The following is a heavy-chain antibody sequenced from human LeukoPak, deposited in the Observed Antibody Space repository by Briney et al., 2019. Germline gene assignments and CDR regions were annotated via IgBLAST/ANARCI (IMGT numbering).Heavy chain of an antibody. CDR2: IKKDGSEN. CDR1: GFSFSSYS. D-gene: IGHD5-18*01. V-gene: IGHV3-7*01. Sequence: PGGSLRLSCAASGFSFSSYSMNWVRQAPGKGLEWVANIKKDGSENYYVDSVKGRFTISRDNAKKSLYLQMKSLRAEDTAVYYCARHLSGVTGYSYGRGIDYWGQGTLVTVSS. J-gene: IGHJ4*02. CDR3: ARHLSGVTGYSYGRGIDY.